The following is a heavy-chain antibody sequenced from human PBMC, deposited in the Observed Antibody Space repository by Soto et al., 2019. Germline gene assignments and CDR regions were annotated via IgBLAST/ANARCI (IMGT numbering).Heavy chain of an antibody. Sequence: EVQLVESGGGLVHPGGSLRLSCAASGFTFSSYSMNWVRQAPGKGLEWVSYITSSSATIYYADSVKGRFTISRDNAKNSLYLQMNSLRDEDTAVYYCARDPGVSGWYRGLDPWGQGTLVSVSS. CDR3: ARDPGVSGWYRGLDP. CDR2: ITSSSATI. J-gene: IGHJ5*02. V-gene: IGHV3-48*02. D-gene: IGHD6-19*01. CDR1: GFTFSSYS.